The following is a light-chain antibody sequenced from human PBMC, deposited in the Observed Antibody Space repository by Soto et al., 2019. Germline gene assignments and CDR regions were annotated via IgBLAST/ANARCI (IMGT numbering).Light chain of an antibody. CDR1: QSISSW. V-gene: IGKV1-5*03. J-gene: IGKJ1*01. CDR2: KAS. CDR3: QQYNNYSGT. Sequence: DTQMTQSPSTLSASVGARVTITCRASQSISSWLAWYQQKPGKAPKLLIYKASSLESGVPSRFSGSGSGTEFTLTISSLQPDDFATYYCQQYNNYSGTFGQGTKVE.